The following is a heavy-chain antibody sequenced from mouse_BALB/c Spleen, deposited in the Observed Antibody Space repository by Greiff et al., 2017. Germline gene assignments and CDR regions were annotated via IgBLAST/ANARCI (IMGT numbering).Heavy chain of an antibody. V-gene: IGHV1-9*01. CDR3: ARGWVRRDFDY. CDR2: ILPGSGST. J-gene: IGHJ2*01. Sequence: QVQLQQSGAELMKPGASVKISCKATGYTFSSYWIEWVKQRPGHGLEWIGEILPGSGSTNYNEKFKGKATFTADTSSNTAYMQLSSLTSEDSAVYYCARGWVRRDFDYWGQGTTLTVSS. CDR1: GYTFSSYW. D-gene: IGHD2-14*01.